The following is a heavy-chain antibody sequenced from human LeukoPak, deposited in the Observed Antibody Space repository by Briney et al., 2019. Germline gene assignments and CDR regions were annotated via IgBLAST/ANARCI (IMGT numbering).Heavy chain of an antibody. D-gene: IGHD2/OR15-2a*01. J-gene: IGHJ3*02. CDR2: IYYDGNT. CDR3: ARHLFYAAFDI. CDR1: GGSFSGYY. V-gene: IGHV4-34*01. Sequence: SETLSLTCAVYGGSFSGYYWSWIRQPPGKGLEWIGSIYYDGNTHYNPSLKSRVTISVDTSKSQFSLNLSSVTAADTAVYYCARHLFYAAFDIWGQGTMVTVSS.